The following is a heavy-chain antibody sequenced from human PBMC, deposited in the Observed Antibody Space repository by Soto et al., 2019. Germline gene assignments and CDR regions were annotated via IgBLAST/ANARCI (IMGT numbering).Heavy chain of an antibody. D-gene: IGHD6-19*01. CDR2: INPGDSET. J-gene: IGHJ4*02. V-gene: IGHV5-51*01. CDR1: GYSFTSYW. CDR3: ARRRYNNGWYTDY. Sequence: GESLKISCKGSGYSFTSYWIGRVRQMPGKGLEWMGIINPGDSETRYSPSFQGQVTISTDKSISTAYLQWSSLKASDTAIYYCARRRYNNGWYTDYWGQGTLVTVSS.